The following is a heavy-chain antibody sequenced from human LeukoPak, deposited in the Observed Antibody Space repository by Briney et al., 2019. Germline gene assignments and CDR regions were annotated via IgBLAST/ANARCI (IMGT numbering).Heavy chain of an antibody. CDR3: ARGAVAARPGYFDY. D-gene: IGHD2-15*01. J-gene: IGHJ4*02. Sequence: PGGSLRLSCAASGFTFSSYSMNWVRQAPGKGLEWVSYISSSSSTIYYADSVKGRFSISRDNAKNSLYLQMNSLRAEDTAVYYCARGAVAARPGYFDYWGQGTLVTVSS. V-gene: IGHV3-48*04. CDR2: ISSSSSTI. CDR1: GFTFSSYS.